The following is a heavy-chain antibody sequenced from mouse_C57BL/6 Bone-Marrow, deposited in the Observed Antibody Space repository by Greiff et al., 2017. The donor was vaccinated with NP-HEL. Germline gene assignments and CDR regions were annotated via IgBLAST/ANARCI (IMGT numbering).Heavy chain of an antibody. D-gene: IGHD2-4*01. Sequence: VQLQQSGAELVRPGASVKLSCTASGFNIKDDYMHWVKQRPAQGLARIGWIDPETGDTEYASKFQGQAPITADTSSNTAYLQLISLTSEDTSVYYCTPSYYDYSANGGQGTLVTVSA. V-gene: IGHV14-4*01. CDR3: TPSYYDYSAN. CDR1: GFNIKDDY. J-gene: IGHJ3*01. CDR2: IDPETGDT.